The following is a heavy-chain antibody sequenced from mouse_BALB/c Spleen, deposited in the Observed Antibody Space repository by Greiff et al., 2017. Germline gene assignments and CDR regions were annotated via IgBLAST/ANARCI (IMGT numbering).Heavy chain of an antibody. CDR2: INPSSGYT. V-gene: IGHV1-4*02. CDR1: GYTFTSYT. CDR3: ARYDYDVDFDY. D-gene: IGHD2-4*01. Sequence: VQLQQSAAELARPGASVKMSCKASGYTFTSYTMHWVKQRPGQGLEWIGYINPSSGYTEYNQKFKDKTTLTADKSSSTAYMQLSSLTSEDSAVYYCARYDYDVDFDYWGQGTTLTVSS. J-gene: IGHJ2*01.